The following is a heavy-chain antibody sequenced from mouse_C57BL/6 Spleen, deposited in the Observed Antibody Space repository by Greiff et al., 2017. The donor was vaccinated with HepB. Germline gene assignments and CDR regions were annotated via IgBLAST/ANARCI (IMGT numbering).Heavy chain of an antibody. J-gene: IGHJ1*03. CDR2: ISSGSSTI. CDR3: ARPDGYYNWYFDV. CDR1: GFTFSDYG. V-gene: IGHV5-17*01. Sequence: EVKLVESGGGLVKPGGSLKLSCAASGFTFSDYGMHWVRQAPEKGLEWVAYISSGSSTIYYADTVKGRFTISRDNAKNTLFLHMTSLRSEDTDMYYCARPDGYYNWYFDVWGTGTTVTVSS. D-gene: IGHD2-3*01.